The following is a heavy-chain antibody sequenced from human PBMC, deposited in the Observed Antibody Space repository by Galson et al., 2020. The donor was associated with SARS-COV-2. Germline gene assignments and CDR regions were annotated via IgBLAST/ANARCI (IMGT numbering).Heavy chain of an antibody. CDR1: GGSISSSSYY. V-gene: IGHV4-39*01. CDR3: ARRSGPTYYFDY. CDR2: IYYSGST. D-gene: IGHD5-12*01. Sequence: SETLSLTCTVSGGSISSSSYYWGWIRQPPGKGLEWIGSIYYSGSTYYNPSLKSRVTISVDTSKNQFSLKLSSVTAADTAVYYCARRSGPTYYFDYWGQGTLVTVSS. J-gene: IGHJ4*02.